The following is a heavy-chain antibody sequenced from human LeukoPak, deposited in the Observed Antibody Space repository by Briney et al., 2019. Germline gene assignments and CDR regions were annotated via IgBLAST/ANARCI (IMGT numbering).Heavy chain of an antibody. CDR1: TFSFSTYG. CDR2: IQYDGSIK. J-gene: IGHJ5*02. V-gene: IGHV3-30*02. D-gene: IGHD6-13*01. CDR3: AKWNRQPLVKGWFDT. Sequence: GGSLRLSCAASTFSFSTYGMHWVRQAPGKGLEWVAFIQYDGSIKLYGDSVKGRFTISRDNANNSLSLLMNSLRVEDTAFYYCAKWNRQPLVKGWFDTWGQGALVIVSS.